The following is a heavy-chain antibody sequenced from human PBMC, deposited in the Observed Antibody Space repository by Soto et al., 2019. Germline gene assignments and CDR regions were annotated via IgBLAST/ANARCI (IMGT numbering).Heavy chain of an antibody. J-gene: IGHJ4*02. V-gene: IGHV4-30-4*01. CDR3: ASEAVREVITLDY. Sequence: QVQLQESGPGLVKPSQTLSLTCTVSGGSISSGDYYWSWIRQPPGKGLEWIGYIYYSGRTYYNPSLTSRVTISVDTPKNQFSLKLSSVTAADPAVYYCASEAVREVITLDYWGQGTLVTVSS. CDR1: GGSISSGDYY. CDR2: IYYSGRT. D-gene: IGHD3-3*01.